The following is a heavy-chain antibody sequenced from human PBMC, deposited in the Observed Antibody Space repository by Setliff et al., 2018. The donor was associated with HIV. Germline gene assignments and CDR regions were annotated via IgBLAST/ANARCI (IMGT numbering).Heavy chain of an antibody. CDR1: GGSISSYY. CDR3: ARDIAGYSDYDFGWFDP. Sequence: ASETLSLTCTVSGGSISSYYWNWIRQPPGKGLEWIGYIYYSGSTNYKPSLKSRVTISVDMSKNQFSLRLSSVTAADTAVYYCARDIAGYSDYDFGWFDPWGQGTLVTVSS. J-gene: IGHJ5*02. CDR2: IYYSGST. V-gene: IGHV4-59*12. D-gene: IGHD5-12*01.